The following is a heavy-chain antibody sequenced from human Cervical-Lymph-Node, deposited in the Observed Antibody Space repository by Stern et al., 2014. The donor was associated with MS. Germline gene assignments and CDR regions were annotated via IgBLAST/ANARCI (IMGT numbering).Heavy chain of an antibody. CDR2: IDWDDDK. J-gene: IGHJ4*02. D-gene: IGHD3-3*01. CDR1: GFSLSTSGMR. CDR3: ARSPPYYEFWNDYYYFDY. V-gene: IGHV2-70*04. Sequence: VTLKESGPALVKPTQTLTLTCTFSGFSLSTSGMRVSWIRQPPGKALEWLGRIDWDDDKFYSTSLKTRLTISKDTSKNQLVLTMTNMDPVDTATYYCARSPPYYEFWNDYYYFDYWGQGTLVAVSS.